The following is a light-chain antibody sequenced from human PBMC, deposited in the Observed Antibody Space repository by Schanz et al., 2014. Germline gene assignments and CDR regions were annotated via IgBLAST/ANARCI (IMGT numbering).Light chain of an antibody. CDR2: RAS. CDR1: QSISSY. V-gene: IGKV1-5*03. Sequence: DIQLTQSPSTLSASVGDRVTITCRASQSISSYLAWYQQKPGKAPKLLIYRASSLESGVPSRFGGSGSGTEFTLTISSLQPDDFATYYCQQYDSYSRTFGQGTKVEIK. J-gene: IGKJ1*01. CDR3: QQYDSYSRT.